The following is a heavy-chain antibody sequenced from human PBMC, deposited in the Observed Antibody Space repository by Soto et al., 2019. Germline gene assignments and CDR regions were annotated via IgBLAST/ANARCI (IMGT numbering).Heavy chain of an antibody. Sequence: QVQLVESGGGLVKPGGYLRLYCAASGFTFSDYYMSWIRQAPGKGLEWVSYISSSGSTIYYADSVKGRLTISRDNAQNSLYLQMNSLRAEDTAVYYCGRFLEWFPFDYWGQGTLVTVSS. CDR3: GRFLEWFPFDY. CDR1: GFTFSDYY. V-gene: IGHV3-11*01. CDR2: ISSSGSTI. J-gene: IGHJ4*02. D-gene: IGHD3-3*01.